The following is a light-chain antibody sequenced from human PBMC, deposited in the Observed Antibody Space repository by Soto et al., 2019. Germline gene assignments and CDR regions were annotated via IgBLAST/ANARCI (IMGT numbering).Light chain of an antibody. Sequence: EIVMTQSPATLSVSPGERATLSCRASQSVSNNLAWYQQKPGQAPRLLIYGASTRATGIPARFSGSGSGTEFTLTISSLQSEDFAVYYCQQSNDWWTFGQGTKVELK. CDR1: QSVSNN. CDR3: QQSNDWWT. CDR2: GAS. J-gene: IGKJ1*01. V-gene: IGKV3-15*01.